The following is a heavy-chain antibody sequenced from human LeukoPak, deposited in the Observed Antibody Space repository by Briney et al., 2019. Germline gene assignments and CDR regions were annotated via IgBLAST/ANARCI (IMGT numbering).Heavy chain of an antibody. CDR1: GFTFSNYW. D-gene: IGHD6-25*01. CDR2: IKQDGNEK. V-gene: IGHV3-7*01. J-gene: IGHJ6*02. CDR3: ATHQQRNYYYGMDV. Sequence: PGGSLRLSCAASGFTFSNYWMSWVRQTPGKGLEWVAIIKQDGNEKNYAESVRGRFTISRDNAKNSLYLQMHSLRAEGTAVYYCATHQQRNYYYGMDVWGQGTTATVSS.